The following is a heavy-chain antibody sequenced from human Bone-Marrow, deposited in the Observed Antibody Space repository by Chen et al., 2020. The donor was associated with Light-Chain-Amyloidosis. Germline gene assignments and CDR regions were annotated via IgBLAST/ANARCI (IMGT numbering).Heavy chain of an antibody. CDR3: ARVLSRDGYNYAFDI. CDR2: IWYEGSNN. D-gene: IGHD5-12*01. V-gene: IGHV3-33*01. J-gene: IGHJ3*02. CDR1: GFTFSSYG. Sequence: QVQLVESGGGVVQPGRSLRLSCAASGFTFSSYGMHWVRQAPGKGLDGVAVIWYEGSNNYYADSVKGRFTISRDNSKNTLYLQMNSLRAEDTAVYYCARVLSRDGYNYAFDIWGQGTMVTVSS.